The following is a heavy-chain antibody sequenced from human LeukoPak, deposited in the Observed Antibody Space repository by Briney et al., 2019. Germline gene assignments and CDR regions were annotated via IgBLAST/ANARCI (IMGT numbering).Heavy chain of an antibody. V-gene: IGHV3-21*01. Sequence: GGSLRLSCAASGFTFSSYSMNWVRQAPGKGLEWVSSISSSSSYIYYADSVKGRFTISRDNAKNSLYLQMNSLRAEDTAVYYCARATSGGLGGSYFSYWGQGTLVTVSP. CDR1: GFTFSSYS. CDR2: ISSSSSYI. CDR3: ARATSGGLGGSYFSY. D-gene: IGHD1-26*01. J-gene: IGHJ4*02.